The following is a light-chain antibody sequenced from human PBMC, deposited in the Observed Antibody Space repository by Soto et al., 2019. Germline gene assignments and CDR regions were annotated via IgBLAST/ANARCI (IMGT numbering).Light chain of an antibody. V-gene: IGLV2-14*01. J-gene: IGLJ2*01. CDR1: SSDVGGYNY. Sequence: QSALTQPASVSGSPGQSNTISCTGTSSDVGGYNYVSWYQQHPGKAPKLMIYEVSNRPSGVSNRFSGSKSGNTASLTISGLQAEDEADYYCSSDTSTSAVLFGGGTKLTVL. CDR2: EVS. CDR3: SSDTSTSAVL.